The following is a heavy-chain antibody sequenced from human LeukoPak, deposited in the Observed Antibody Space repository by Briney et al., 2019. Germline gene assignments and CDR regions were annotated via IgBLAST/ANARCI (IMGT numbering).Heavy chain of an antibody. CDR2: LSYDGSNK. V-gene: IGHV3-30-3*01. Sequence: GRSLRLSCAASGFTFSYYTMHWVRRAPGKGLEWVAVLSYDGSNKYYADSVKGRFTISRDNSKNTPYLQMNSLRAEDTAVYYCARVLNYYDSSGYYFSYWGQGALVTVSS. J-gene: IGHJ4*02. D-gene: IGHD3-22*01. CDR3: ARVLNYYDSSGYYFSY. CDR1: GFTFSYYT.